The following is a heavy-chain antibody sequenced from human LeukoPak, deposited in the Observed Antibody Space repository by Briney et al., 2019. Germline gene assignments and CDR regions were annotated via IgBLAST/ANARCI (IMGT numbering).Heavy chain of an antibody. V-gene: IGHV3-7*01. Sequence: GGSLRLSCAASGFTFSSYWMSWVRQAPGKGLEWVANIKQDGSEKYYVDSVKGRFTISRDNAKNSLYLQMNSLTAEDTAVYYCARPGYGSGSYYLDWGQGTLVTVSS. D-gene: IGHD3-10*01. CDR3: ARPGYGSGSYYLD. J-gene: IGHJ4*02. CDR2: IKQDGSEK. CDR1: GFTFSSYW.